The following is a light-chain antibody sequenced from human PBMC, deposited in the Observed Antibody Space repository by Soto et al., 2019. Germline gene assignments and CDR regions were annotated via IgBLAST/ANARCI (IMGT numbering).Light chain of an antibody. Sequence: SVLTQPASVSGSPGQSITISCTGTSSDVGSYNLVSWYQQHPGKAPKLIIYEGSKRPSGVSNRFSGSRSGNTASLTISGLQAEDEADYYCCSYAGSSTPVVFGGGTKLTVL. CDR2: EGS. CDR1: SSDVGSYNL. J-gene: IGLJ2*01. CDR3: CSYAGSSTPVV. V-gene: IGLV2-23*01.